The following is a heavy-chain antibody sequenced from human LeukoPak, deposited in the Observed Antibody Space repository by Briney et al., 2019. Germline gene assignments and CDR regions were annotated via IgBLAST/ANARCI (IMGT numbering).Heavy chain of an antibody. CDR2: INPNSGGT. Sequence: ASVKVSCKASGYTFTGYYMHWVRQAPGQGLEWMGWINPNSGGTNYAQKLQGWVTMTRDTSISTAYMELSRLRSDDTAVYYCARGSRIAAATNWFDPWGQGTLVTVSS. CDR3: ARGSRIAAATNWFDP. CDR1: GYTFTGYY. D-gene: IGHD6-13*01. V-gene: IGHV1-2*04. J-gene: IGHJ5*02.